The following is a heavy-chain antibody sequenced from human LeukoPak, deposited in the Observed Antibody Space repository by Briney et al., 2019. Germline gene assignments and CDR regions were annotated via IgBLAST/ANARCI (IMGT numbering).Heavy chain of an antibody. CDR3: ARGAPTTRIGAGRFDY. CDR1: GYGFTYNN. D-gene: IGHD5-12*01. CDR2: TSLSGGST. J-gene: IGHJ4*02. V-gene: IGHV1-46*01. Sequence: ASVNVSCTASGYGFTYNNEHWVRHAQGQGLEWMGETSLSGGSTSYAQKFQGRTTATRDTYTNTVYMDLSSLRSEDTATYYCARGAPTTRIGAGRFDYWGQGSLLTVAS.